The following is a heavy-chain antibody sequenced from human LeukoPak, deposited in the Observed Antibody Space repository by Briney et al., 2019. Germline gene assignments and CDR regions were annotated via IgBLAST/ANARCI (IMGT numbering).Heavy chain of an antibody. V-gene: IGHV1-46*01. CDR1: GYTFTIYY. Sequence: GASVKVSCKASGYTFTIYYMHWVRQAPGQGLEWMGIINPSGGSTSYAQKFQGRVTMTRDTSTSTVYMELSSLRSEDTAVYYCARDRCGLPYVSGTKDYVCYFDYWGQGTLVTVSS. D-gene: IGHD4-17*01. CDR2: INPSGGST. CDR3: ARDRCGLPYVSGTKDYVCYFDY. J-gene: IGHJ4*02.